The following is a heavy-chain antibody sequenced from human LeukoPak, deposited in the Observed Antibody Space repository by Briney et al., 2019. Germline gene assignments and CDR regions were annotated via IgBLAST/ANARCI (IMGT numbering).Heavy chain of an antibody. D-gene: IGHD3-10*01. Sequence: PGGSLRLSCAASAFTFSIYPMSWVRQAPGEGLEWVSAISGSGGTTYYADSVKGRFTISRDNSKSTLYLQMNSLRAEDTAVYYCARGRDRGFYFGSGSYYPAEYFQHWGQGTLVTASS. CDR2: ISGSGGTT. V-gene: IGHV3-23*01. CDR3: ARGRDRGFYFGSGSYYPAEYFQH. CDR1: AFTFSIYP. J-gene: IGHJ1*01.